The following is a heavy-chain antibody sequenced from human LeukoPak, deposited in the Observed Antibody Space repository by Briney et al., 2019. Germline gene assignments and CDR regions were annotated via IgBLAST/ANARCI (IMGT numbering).Heavy chain of an antibody. J-gene: IGHJ4*02. D-gene: IGHD1-26*01. V-gene: IGHV1-69*13. CDR1: GGTFSSYA. Sequence: GASVKVSCKASGGTFSSYAISWVRQAPGQGLEWMGGIIPIFGTANYAQKFQGRVTITADESTSTAYMELSSLRSEDTAVYYCARGKSGSYSLYPAGFVYWGQGTLVTVSS. CDR3: ARGKSGSYSLYPAGFVY. CDR2: IIPIFGTA.